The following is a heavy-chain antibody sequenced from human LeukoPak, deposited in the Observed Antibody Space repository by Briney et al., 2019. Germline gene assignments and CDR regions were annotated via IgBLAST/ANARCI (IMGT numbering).Heavy chain of an antibody. D-gene: IGHD2-15*01. V-gene: IGHV3-7*01. CDR1: GFTFRSYW. CDR2: MKLDGSEE. Sequence: GGSLRLSCAASGFTFRSYWMSWVRQAPGKGLEWVANMKLDGSEEYYVDSVKGRFTISSDNAKNSLYLQMNSLRVDDTAVYYCARWARYCSSGSCYSWFDPRGQGTLVTVSS. J-gene: IGHJ5*02. CDR3: ARWARYCSSGSCYSWFDP.